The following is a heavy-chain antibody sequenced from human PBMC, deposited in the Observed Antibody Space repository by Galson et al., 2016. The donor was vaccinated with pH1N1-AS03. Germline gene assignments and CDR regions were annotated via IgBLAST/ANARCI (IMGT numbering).Heavy chain of an antibody. CDR1: GGYVSSSRNY. CDR3: ARHERWFSSGWDIDS. D-gene: IGHD6-19*01. V-gene: IGHV4-39*07. CDR2: MYYTGST. Sequence: LSLTCTVSGGYVSSSRNYWGWIRQPPGKGLEWIGSMYYTGSTYKTPSLQSRATISVDTSKNQFSLKLISVTAADTAVYYCARHERWFSSGWDIDSWSLGTLVTVLS. J-gene: IGHJ4*02.